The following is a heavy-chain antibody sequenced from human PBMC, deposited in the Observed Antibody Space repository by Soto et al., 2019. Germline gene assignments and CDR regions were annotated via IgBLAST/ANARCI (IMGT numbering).Heavy chain of an antibody. CDR1: GFTFSSYW. Sequence: EVQLVESGGGIVQPGGSLRLSCAASGFTFSSYWMHWVRQAPGKGLVWVSRINSDASSTDYAASGKGRFTTSRDNTKNTLYLQMNSLRAEDTAVYYCAGDHAWSGYCDLWGQGTLVTVCS. CDR3: AGDHAWSGYCDL. J-gene: IGHJ4*02. V-gene: IGHV3-74*01. CDR2: INSDASST. D-gene: IGHD3-3*01.